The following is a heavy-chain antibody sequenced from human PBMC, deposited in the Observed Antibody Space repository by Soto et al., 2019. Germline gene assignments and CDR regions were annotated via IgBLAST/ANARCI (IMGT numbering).Heavy chain of an antibody. CDR2: IYYSGST. D-gene: IGHD6-13*01. CDR3: LRIAAPGLNYYGMDV. CDR1: GGSISSSSYY. J-gene: IGHJ6*02. Sequence: LSLTCTVSGGSISSSSYYWGWIRQPPGKGLEWIGSIYYSGSTYYNPSLKSRVTISVDTSKNQFSLKLSSVTAADTAVYYCLRIAAPGLNYYGMDVWGQGTTVTVSS. V-gene: IGHV4-39*01.